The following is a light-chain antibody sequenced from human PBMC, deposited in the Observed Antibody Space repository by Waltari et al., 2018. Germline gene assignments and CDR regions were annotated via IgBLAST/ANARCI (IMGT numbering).Light chain of an antibody. CDR1: QSVSSA. CDR2: DAS. CDR3: QKYGTLPAT. J-gene: IGKJ1*01. V-gene: IGKV3-20*01. Sequence: EIVLTQSPGTLSLSPGERATLSCRASQSVSSALAWHQQKPGQAPRLLIYDASNRATGIPDRFSGSGSETDFSLTISRLEPEDFAVYYCQKYGTLPATFGQGTKVEVK.